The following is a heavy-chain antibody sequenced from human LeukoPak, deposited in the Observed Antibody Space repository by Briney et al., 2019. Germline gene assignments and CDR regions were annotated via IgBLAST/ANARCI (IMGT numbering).Heavy chain of an antibody. V-gene: IGHV4-59*01. CDR1: GGSIGTYY. CDR3: ARGSGWYDP. D-gene: IGHD6-19*01. J-gene: IGHJ5*02. CDR2: IHNSGST. Sequence: SETLSLTCSVSGGSIGTYYWSWIRRPPGKGLEWIGYIHNSGSTNYNPSLKSRVTMSVDTAKNQFSLNLTPVTAADTAVYSCARGSGWYDPWGQGTLVTVSS.